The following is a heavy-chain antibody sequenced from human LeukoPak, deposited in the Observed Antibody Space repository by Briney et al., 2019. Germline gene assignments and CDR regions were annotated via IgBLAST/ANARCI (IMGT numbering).Heavy chain of an antibody. J-gene: IGHJ4*02. CDR1: GFTFSSYS. D-gene: IGHD3-10*01. Sequence: GGALRLSCAASGFTFSSYSMNWLRQAPGKGLEWVAYISSSSSTIYYADSVKGRFTISRDNAKNSLYLQMNTLTAEDTAVYYCARSHTYYYGSGSPGYFDYWGPGTLVTVSS. CDR2: ISSSSSTI. V-gene: IGHV3-48*01. CDR3: ARSHTYYYGSGSPGYFDY.